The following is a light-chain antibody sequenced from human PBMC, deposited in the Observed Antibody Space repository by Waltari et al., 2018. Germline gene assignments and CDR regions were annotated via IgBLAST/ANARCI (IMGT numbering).Light chain of an antibody. CDR3: CSYAGIWV. J-gene: IGLJ3*02. CDR1: GRDVGDFNS. Sequence: QPTLTQPRPVSGSPGQSVSISCAGTGRDVGDFNSVSWYQQHPGKAPKLVIFNVTKRPSGVPDRFSGSKSGTSASLTVSGLQAEDEADYYCCSYAGIWVFGGGTKLTVL. V-gene: IGLV2-11*01. CDR2: NVT.